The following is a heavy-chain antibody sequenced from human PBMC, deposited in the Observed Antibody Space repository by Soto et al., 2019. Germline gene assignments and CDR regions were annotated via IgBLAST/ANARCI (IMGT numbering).Heavy chain of an antibody. Sequence: LGESLKISCKGSGYSFTSYWIGWVRQMPGKGLEWMGIIYPGDSDTRYSPSFQGQVTISADKSISTAYLQWSSLKASDTAMYYCARSPVYSGYDPYGMDVWGQGTTVPVSS. CDR2: IYPGDSDT. CDR3: ARSPVYSGYDPYGMDV. J-gene: IGHJ6*02. D-gene: IGHD5-12*01. CDR1: GYSFTSYW. V-gene: IGHV5-51*01.